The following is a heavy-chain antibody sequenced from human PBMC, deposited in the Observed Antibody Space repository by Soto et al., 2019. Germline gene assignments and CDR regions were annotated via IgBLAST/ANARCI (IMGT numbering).Heavy chain of an antibody. D-gene: IGHD2-15*01. Sequence: QVQLQESGPGLVKPSETLSLTCTVSGGSVSSGSYYWSWIRQPPGKGLEWIGYIYYSGSTNYNPSLKRRVTRSVDTSKNQFSLKLSSVTAADTAVYYCARDIGYCSGGSCSWFDPWGQGTLVTVSS. CDR3: ARDIGYCSGGSCSWFDP. CDR1: GGSVSSGSYY. V-gene: IGHV4-61*01. CDR2: IYYSGST. J-gene: IGHJ5*02.